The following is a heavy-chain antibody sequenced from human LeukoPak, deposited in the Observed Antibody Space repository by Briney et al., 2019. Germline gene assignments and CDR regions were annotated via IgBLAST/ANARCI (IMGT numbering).Heavy chain of an antibody. D-gene: IGHD6-13*01. CDR2: INWNGGST. CDR3: ARAFSSSWYKCVDY. J-gene: IGHJ4*02. Sequence: PGRSLRLSCAASGFTFDDYGMSWVRQAPGKGLEWVSGINWNGGSTGYADSVKGRFTISRDNAKNSLYLQMNSLRAEDTALYYCARAFSSSWYKCVDYWGQGTLVTVSS. CDR1: GFTFDDYG. V-gene: IGHV3-20*04.